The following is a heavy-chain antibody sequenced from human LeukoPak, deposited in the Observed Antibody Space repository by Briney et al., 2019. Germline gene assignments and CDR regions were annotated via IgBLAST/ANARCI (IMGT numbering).Heavy chain of an antibody. J-gene: IGHJ4*02. Sequence: GGSLRLSCGVSGCLFRTFEMTWVRQAPGKGLEWLSSITAGGTTIYYADSVRGRFKISRDNANGSLFPHMNSVQFEDTGIYYCARTIMRDSGWSFYFDSWGQGTLVTVSS. CDR1: GCLFRTFE. CDR3: ARTIMRDSGWSFYFDS. D-gene: IGHD6-19*01. V-gene: IGHV3-48*03. CDR2: ITAGGTTI.